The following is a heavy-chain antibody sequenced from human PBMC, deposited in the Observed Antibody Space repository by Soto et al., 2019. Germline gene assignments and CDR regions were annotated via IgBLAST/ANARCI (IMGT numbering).Heavy chain of an antibody. D-gene: IGHD3-22*01. Sequence: ASVKVSCKASGYTFTSYALHWVRQAPGQRLEWMGWINAGNGNTEYSQNFQGRVTITRNTSASTAYMELGSLRSEDTAVYYCVRDPSSGYRSFDYWGQGTLVTVSS. CDR1: GYTFTSYA. CDR2: INAGNGNT. J-gene: IGHJ4*02. V-gene: IGHV1-3*01. CDR3: VRDPSSGYRSFDY.